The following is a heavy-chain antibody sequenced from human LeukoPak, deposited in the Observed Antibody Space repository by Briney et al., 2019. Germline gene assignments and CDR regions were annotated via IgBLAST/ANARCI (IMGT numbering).Heavy chain of an antibody. V-gene: IGHV3-74*01. CDR2: INSDGSST. J-gene: IGHJ6*03. CDR3: ARSAAAGFSYYSYYLDV. CDR1: GFTFSSYW. D-gene: IGHD6-13*01. Sequence: GGSLRLSCAASGFTFSSYWIHWVRQAPGKGLVWVSRINSDGSSTTYADSVKGRFTISRDNAKNTLYLQMNSLRAEDTAVYYCARSAAAGFSYYSYYLDVWGKGTTVT.